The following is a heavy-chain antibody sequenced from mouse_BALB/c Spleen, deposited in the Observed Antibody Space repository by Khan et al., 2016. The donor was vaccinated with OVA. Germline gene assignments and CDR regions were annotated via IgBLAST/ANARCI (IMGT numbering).Heavy chain of an antibody. CDR3: ARDRIDY. CDR1: GYTFTSYW. J-gene: IGHJ2*01. Sequence: VQLQQSGAELAKPGASVKMSCKASGYTFTSYWMHWIKQRPGQGLEWIGYINPTSGYTDYNQKFKDKATLTADKYSSTAYMQLSSLTSDDSAVYYCARDRIDYWGQGTALTVSS. CDR2: INPTSGYT. V-gene: IGHV1-7*01.